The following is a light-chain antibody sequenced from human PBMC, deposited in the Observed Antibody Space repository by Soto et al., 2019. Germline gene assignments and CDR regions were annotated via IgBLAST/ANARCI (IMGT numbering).Light chain of an antibody. CDR2: EVN. Sequence: QSVLTQPASVSGSPRQSITISCTGASSDVGGYTYVSWYQQHPGKAPKLMIYEVNNRPSGVSHRFPGSKSGNTASLTISGLQAEDEADYYCSSYTSSSTLYVFGTGTQLTVL. CDR3: SSYTSSSTLYV. J-gene: IGLJ1*01. CDR1: SSDVGGYTY. V-gene: IGLV2-14*01.